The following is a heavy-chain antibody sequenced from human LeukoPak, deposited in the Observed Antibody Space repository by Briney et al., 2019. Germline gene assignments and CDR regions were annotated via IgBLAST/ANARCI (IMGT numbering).Heavy chain of an antibody. CDR3: ARQNGGSWNYYYYMVV. D-gene: IGHD1-26*01. CDR2: TYYRSKWYN. V-gene: IGHV6-1*01. CDR1: GDSVSSNSTA. Sequence: SQTLSLTCVISGDSVSSNSTAWNWIRQSPSRGLEWLGRTYYRSKWYNDYAVSVKSRITIDPDTSKNQFSLQLNSVTPEDTAVYYCARQNGGSWNYYYYMVVWGKGTTVTVSS. J-gene: IGHJ6*03.